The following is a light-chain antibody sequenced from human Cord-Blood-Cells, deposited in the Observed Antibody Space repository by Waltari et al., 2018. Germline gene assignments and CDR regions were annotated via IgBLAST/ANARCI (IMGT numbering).Light chain of an antibody. CDR2: AAS. J-gene: IGKJ2*01. V-gene: IGKV1-39*01. CDR1: QSISSY. CDR3: QQRYSTPYT. Sequence: DIQMTQSPSSLSASVGARVTITCRASQSISSYLNWYQQKPGKAPKLLIYAASSLQSGVPSRFSCSGSWTDFTLTISSLQPEDFATYYCQQRYSTPYTFGQGTKLEIK.